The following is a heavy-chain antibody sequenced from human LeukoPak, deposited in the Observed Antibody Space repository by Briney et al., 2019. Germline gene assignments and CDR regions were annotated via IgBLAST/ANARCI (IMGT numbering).Heavy chain of an antibody. D-gene: IGHD5-18*01. CDR1: GFTFSNYW. CDR3: ARRGYSYGVPLDY. J-gene: IGHJ4*02. V-gene: IGHV3-7*01. Sequence: GGSLRLSCAASGFTFSNYWMSWVRQAPGKGLERVANIKQDGSEKYYVGSVKGRFTISRDNAKNSLYLQMNSLRAEDTAVYYCARRGYSYGVPLDYWGQGTLITVSS. CDR2: IKQDGSEK.